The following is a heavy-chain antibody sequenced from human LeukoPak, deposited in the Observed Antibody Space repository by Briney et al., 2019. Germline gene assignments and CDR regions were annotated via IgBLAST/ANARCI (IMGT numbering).Heavy chain of an antibody. CDR3: AREDKWELLPGNFDY. J-gene: IGHJ4*02. CDR2: IIPIFGTA. V-gene: IGHV1-69*05. CDR1: GGTFSSYA. D-gene: IGHD1-26*01. Sequence: SVKVSCKATGGTFSSYAISWVRQAPGQGLEWMGRIIPIFGTANYAQKFQGRVTITTDESTSTAYMELSSLRSEDTAVYYCAREDKWELLPGNFDYWGQGTLVTVSS.